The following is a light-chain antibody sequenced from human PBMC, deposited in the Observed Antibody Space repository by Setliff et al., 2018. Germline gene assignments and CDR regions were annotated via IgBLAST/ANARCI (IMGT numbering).Light chain of an antibody. Sequence: SVLTQPASVSGSPGQSITISCTGSSSDVGGYDYVSWYQHHPGKAPKFMIYDVSNRPSGVSNRFSGSKSGNTASLTISGLQAEDEADYYCSSYSSSNIPFVFGTGTKVTVL. J-gene: IGLJ1*01. CDR1: SSDVGGYDY. CDR2: DVS. V-gene: IGLV2-14*03. CDR3: SSYSSSNIPFV.